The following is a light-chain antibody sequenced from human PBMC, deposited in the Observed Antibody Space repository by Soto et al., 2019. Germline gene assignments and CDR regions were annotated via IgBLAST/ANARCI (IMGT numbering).Light chain of an antibody. V-gene: IGKV3-15*01. Sequence: IVMTQSPATLSVSPGERVTLSCRASQGIGITLAWYQQKPGQTPRLLIYGASTSATGIPARFSGSGSGTEFTLTINSLQSEDSAVYYCQRYNDWPLTFGGGTKVEIK. J-gene: IGKJ4*01. CDR3: QRYNDWPLT. CDR1: QGIGIT. CDR2: GAS.